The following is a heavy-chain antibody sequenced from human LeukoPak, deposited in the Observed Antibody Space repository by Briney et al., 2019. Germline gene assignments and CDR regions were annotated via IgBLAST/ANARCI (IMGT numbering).Heavy chain of an antibody. V-gene: IGHV3-7*01. J-gene: IGHJ1*01. Sequence: GGSLRLSCVVSGFTFNRCWMNWVRQAPGKGLEWVAHINPDGRDTYYVDSVKGRFTISRDNAQNSMYLQMNSLRVEDTAVYYCTSWGDTTAEYFQRWGQGTLVTVS. D-gene: IGHD2-21*02. CDR3: TSWGDTTAEYFQR. CDR1: GFTFNRCW. CDR2: INPDGRDT.